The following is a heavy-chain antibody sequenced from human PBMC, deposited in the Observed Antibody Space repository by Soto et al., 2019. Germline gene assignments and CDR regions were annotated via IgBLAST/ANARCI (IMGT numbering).Heavy chain of an antibody. CDR2: IKSKTDGGTT. Sequence: PGGSLRLSCAASGLTFINAWMSWLREAPGKGLELVRRIKSKTDGGTTYYAAPVKGRFTISRDDSKNTLYLQMNSLKTEDTAVYYCTTDYFSPGRVAWLYNAFDIWGQGTMVTVSS. J-gene: IGHJ3*02. D-gene: IGHD5-12*01. V-gene: IGHV3-15*01. CDR1: GLTFINAW. CDR3: TTDYFSPGRVAWLYNAFDI.